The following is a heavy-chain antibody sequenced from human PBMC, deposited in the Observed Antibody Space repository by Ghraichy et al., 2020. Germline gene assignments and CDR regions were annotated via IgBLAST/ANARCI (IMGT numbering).Heavy chain of an antibody. V-gene: IGHV3-74*01. D-gene: IGHD7-27*01. Sequence: GESLNISCAASGFTFSSYWMHWVRQAPGKGLVWVSRINSDGSSTSYADSVKGRFTISRDNAKNTLYLQMNSLRAEDTAVYYCARRTGNWGRPLDYWGQGTLVTVSS. J-gene: IGHJ4*02. CDR1: GFTFSSYW. CDR3: ARRTGNWGRPLDY. CDR2: INSDGSST.